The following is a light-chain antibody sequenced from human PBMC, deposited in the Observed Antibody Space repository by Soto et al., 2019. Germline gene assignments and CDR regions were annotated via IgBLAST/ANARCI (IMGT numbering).Light chain of an antibody. CDR1: QSLVHRDGRTY. V-gene: IGKV2D-29*01. J-gene: IGKJ3*01. Sequence: DIVMTQTPLSLSVTPGQSASISCKSSQSLVHRDGRTYLYWYLQKPGQTPQLLIYEVSNRFSGVSNRFSGSGSGTDFTLNISRVEAEDVGIYYCMQTIALPRRFTFGPGTKVDIK. CDR2: EVS. CDR3: MQTIALPRRFT.